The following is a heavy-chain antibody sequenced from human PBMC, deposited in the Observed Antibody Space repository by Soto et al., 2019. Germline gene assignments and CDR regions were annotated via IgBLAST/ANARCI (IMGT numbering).Heavy chain of an antibody. CDR2: ISSTTNYI. CDR1: GFTFTRYS. V-gene: IGHV3-21*06. Sequence: GVSLRLSCLASGFTFTRYSMNWVRQAPGKGLEWVSSISSTTNYIYYGDSMKGRFTISRDNAKNSLYLEMNSLRAEDTAVYYCARESEDLTSNFDYWGQGTLFTVSS. D-gene: IGHD2-15*01. J-gene: IGHJ4*02. CDR3: ARESEDLTSNFDY.